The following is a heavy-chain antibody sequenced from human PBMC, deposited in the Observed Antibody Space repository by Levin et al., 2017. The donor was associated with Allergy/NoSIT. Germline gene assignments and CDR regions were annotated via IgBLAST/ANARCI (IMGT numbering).Heavy chain of an antibody. V-gene: IGHV3-48*01. CDR2: ISSSSSTI. CDR3: ARAGGYSSSWYRGDAFDI. D-gene: IGHD6-13*01. J-gene: IGHJ3*02. CDR1: GFTFSSYS. Sequence: GGSLRLSCAASGFTFSSYSMNWVRQAPGKGLEWVSYISSSSSTIYYADSVKGRFTISRDNAKNSLYLQMNSLRAEDTAVYYCARAGGYSSSWYRGDAFDIWGQGTMVTVSS.